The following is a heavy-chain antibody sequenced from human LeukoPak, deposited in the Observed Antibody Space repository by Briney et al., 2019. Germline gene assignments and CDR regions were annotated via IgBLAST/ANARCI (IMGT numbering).Heavy chain of an antibody. CDR2: ISAYNGNT. J-gene: IGHJ6*02. V-gene: IGHV1-18*01. Sequence: ASVKVSCKASGYTFTSYGISWVRQAPGQGLEWMGWISAYNGNTNYAQKLQGRVTMTTDTSTSTAYMELRSLRSDDTAVYYCASTHDPYYYYGMDVWGQGTTVTVSS. CDR3: ASTHDPYYYYGMDV. CDR1: GYTFTSYG.